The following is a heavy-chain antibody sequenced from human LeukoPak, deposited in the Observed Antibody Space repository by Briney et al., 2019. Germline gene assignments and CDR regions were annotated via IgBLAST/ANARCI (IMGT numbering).Heavy chain of an antibody. CDR2: IKQDGSEK. CDR3: ARVSITMVRGVFDY. V-gene: IGHV3-7*01. Sequence: GGSLRLSCAASGFTFSSYWMSWVRQAPGKGLEWVANIKQDGSEKYYVDSVKGRFTISRDNAKNSLYLQMNSLRAEDTAVYYCARVSITMVRGVFDYWGQGTLVTVSS. J-gene: IGHJ4*02. CDR1: GFTFSSYW. D-gene: IGHD3-10*01.